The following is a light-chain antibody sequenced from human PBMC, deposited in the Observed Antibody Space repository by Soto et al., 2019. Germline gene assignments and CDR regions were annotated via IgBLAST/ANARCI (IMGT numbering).Light chain of an antibody. CDR3: QQYNDWPPNYP. CDR2: GAS. J-gene: IGKJ2*01. Sequence: TIMTQSPGTLSVSPEERATISCSASQAISYNVAWYQHFPGQAPRLLIHGASTRANGVPARFSGSGSGTDFTLTITSVQSEDFATYYCQQYNDWPPNYPFGSGTKLEI. CDR1: QAISYN. V-gene: IGKV3-15*01.